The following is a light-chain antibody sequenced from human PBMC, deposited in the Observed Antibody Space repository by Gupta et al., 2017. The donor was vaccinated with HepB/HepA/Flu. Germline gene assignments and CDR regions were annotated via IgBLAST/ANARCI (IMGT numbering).Light chain of an antibody. CDR2: GKN. CDR3: NSRDSSGNPWV. CDR1: SLRSYY. Sequence: SSELTQDPAVSVALGQTVRITCQGDSLRSYYASWYQQKPGQAPVLVIHGKNNRPSGIPDRFSGSSSGNTASLTITGAQAEDEADYYCNSRDSSGNPWVFGGGTKLTVL. V-gene: IGLV3-19*01. J-gene: IGLJ3*02.